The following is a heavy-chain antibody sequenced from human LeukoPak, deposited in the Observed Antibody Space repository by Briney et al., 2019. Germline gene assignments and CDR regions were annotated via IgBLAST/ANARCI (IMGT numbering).Heavy chain of an antibody. J-gene: IGHJ4*02. CDR3: ARDAYNYGYYFDY. CDR2: IWYDGSNK. D-gene: IGHD5-18*01. V-gene: IGHV3-33*01. Sequence: PGGSLRLSCAGSGFTFSSYGMHWVRRAPGKGLEWVAVIWYDGSNKYCVDSVKGRFTISRDNSKNTLYLQMNSLRAEDTAVYYCARDAYNYGYYFDYWGQGTLVTVSS. CDR1: GFTFSSYG.